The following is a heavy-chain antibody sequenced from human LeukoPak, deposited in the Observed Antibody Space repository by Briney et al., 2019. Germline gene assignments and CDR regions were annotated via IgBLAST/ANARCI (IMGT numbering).Heavy chain of an antibody. Sequence: SETLSLTCTVSGGSISSYYYWSWLRQPPEKGLEWIGYISYSGSASYNPSLKSQVIISVDTSKSQFSLNLGSVSAADTAVYYCARALFNSRYFDSPWFDPWGQGTLVTVSS. CDR2: ISYSGSA. V-gene: IGHV4-59*01. J-gene: IGHJ5*02. CDR1: GGSISSYYY. CDR3: ARALFNSRYFDSPWFDP. D-gene: IGHD3-9*01.